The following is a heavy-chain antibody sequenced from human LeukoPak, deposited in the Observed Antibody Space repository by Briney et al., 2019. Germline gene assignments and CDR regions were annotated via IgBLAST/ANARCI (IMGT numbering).Heavy chain of an antibody. CDR2: IYSGGST. D-gene: IGHD2-2*01. Sequence: GGSLRLSCAASGFTVSSNYMSWVHQAPGKGLEWVSVIYSGGSTYYADSVKGRFTISRDNSKNTLYLQMNSLRAEDTAVYYCASSTWGYLDCWGQGTLVTVSS. CDR1: GFTVSSNY. J-gene: IGHJ4*02. V-gene: IGHV3-66*01. CDR3: ASSTWGYLDC.